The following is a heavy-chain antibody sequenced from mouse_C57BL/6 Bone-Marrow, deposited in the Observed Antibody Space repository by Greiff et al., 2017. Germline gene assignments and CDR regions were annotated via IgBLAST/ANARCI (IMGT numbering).Heavy chain of an antibody. CDR3: ARADS. V-gene: IGHV3-6*01. Sequence: EVQLVESGPGLVKPSQSLSLTCSVTGYSITSGYYWNWIRQFPGNKLEWMGYISYDGSNNYNPSLKNRISITRDTSKNQFFLKLNSVTTEDTATYYCARADSWGQGTTLTVSS. J-gene: IGHJ2*01. CDR2: ISYDGSN. CDR1: GYSITSGYY.